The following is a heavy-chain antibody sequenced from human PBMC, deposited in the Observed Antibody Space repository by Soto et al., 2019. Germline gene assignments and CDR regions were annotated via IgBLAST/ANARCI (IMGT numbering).Heavy chain of an antibody. CDR3: ARHAAASIIRTYYYGMDV. V-gene: IGHV5-10-1*01. CDR1: GYSFTSYW. J-gene: IGHJ6*02. Sequence: GDSLKISCKGSGYSFTSYWISWVRQMPVKGLEWMGRIDPSDSYTNYSPSFQGHVTISADKSISTAYLQWSSLKASDTAMYYCARHAAASIIRTYYYGMDVWGQGTTVTVSS. D-gene: IGHD3-10*01. CDR2: IDPSDSYT.